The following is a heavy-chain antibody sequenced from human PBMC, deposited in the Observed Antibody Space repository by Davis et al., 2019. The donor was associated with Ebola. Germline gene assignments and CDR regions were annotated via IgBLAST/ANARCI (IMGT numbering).Heavy chain of an antibody. D-gene: IGHD2-21*02. V-gene: IGHV4-59*12. CDR1: GGSFSGYY. Sequence: SETLSLTCAVYGGSFSGYYWSWIRQPPGKGLEWIGYIYYSGSTNYNPSLKSRVTISVDTSKNQFSLKLSSVTAADTAVYYCARDQESNIVVVTAIDYWGQGTLVTVSS. J-gene: IGHJ4*02. CDR2: IYYSGST. CDR3: ARDQESNIVVVTAIDY.